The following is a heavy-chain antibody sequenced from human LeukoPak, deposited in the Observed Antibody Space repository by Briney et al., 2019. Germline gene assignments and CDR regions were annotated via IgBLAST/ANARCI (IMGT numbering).Heavy chain of an antibody. D-gene: IGHD3-3*01. J-gene: IGHJ3*01. V-gene: IGHV4-4*09. CDR3: ARLSAAVHLGAFDL. CDR1: GVSISPYY. CDR2: IHTRGSN. Sequence: PSETLSPTWAVAGVSISPYYGAWIRQPPGGGLEWVGYIHTRGSNNKYPSLKSRVTISVDKSKNHFSLRLTSVTAADTAVYYCARLSAAVHLGAFDLWGQGTMVTVSS.